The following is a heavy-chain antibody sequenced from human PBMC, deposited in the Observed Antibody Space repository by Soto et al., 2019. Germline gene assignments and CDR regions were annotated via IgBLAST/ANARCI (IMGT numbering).Heavy chain of an antibody. J-gene: IGHJ5*02. D-gene: IGHD3-22*01. V-gene: IGHV4-31*03. Sequence: NPSETLSLTCTVSGGSISSGGYYWSWIRQHPGKGLEWIGYIYYSGSTYYNPSLKSRVTISVDTSKNQFSLKLSSVTAADTAVYYCARTSTYDYGRSGYPGPNWFDPWGQGTLVTVSS. CDR2: IYYSGST. CDR1: GGSISSGGYY. CDR3: ARTSTYDYGRSGYPGPNWFDP.